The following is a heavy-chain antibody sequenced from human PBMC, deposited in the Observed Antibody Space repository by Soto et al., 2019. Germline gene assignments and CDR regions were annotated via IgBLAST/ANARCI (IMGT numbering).Heavy chain of an antibody. CDR1: GFTFSNAW. Sequence: PGGSLRLSCAASGFTFSNAWMNWVRQAPGKGLEWVGRIKSKTDGGTTDYAAPVKGRFTISRDDSKNTLYLQMNSLKTEDTAVYYCTTDRDYGDYWDAFDIWGQGTMVTVSS. CDR2: IKSKTDGGTT. CDR3: TTDRDYGDYWDAFDI. J-gene: IGHJ3*02. V-gene: IGHV3-15*07. D-gene: IGHD4-17*01.